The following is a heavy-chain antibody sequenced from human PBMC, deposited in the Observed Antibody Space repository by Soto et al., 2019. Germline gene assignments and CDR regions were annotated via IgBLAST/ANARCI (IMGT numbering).Heavy chain of an antibody. D-gene: IGHD3-10*01. Sequence: EVQLVESGGGLVQPGGSLRLSCADSGLSYSKYWMHWVRQAPGKGLVWVSGINGDGSSTSYADSVKGRFTISRDNAKNTMYLQMNSLRAEDTSMYYCVRGGFEDSYYYMDLWGKWTMFTVSS. J-gene: IGHJ6*03. CDR2: INGDGSST. CDR1: GLSYSKYW. CDR3: VRGGFEDSYYYMDL. V-gene: IGHV3-74*01.